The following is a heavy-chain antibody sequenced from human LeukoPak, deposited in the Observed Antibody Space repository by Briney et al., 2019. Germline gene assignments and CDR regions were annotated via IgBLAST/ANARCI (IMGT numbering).Heavy chain of an antibody. J-gene: IGHJ4*02. CDR3: ARLWGYCSSTSCYK. Sequence: PGGSLRLSCAPSGFTFRGYRMSGVPGAPGKGREGGPNIKQDGSEKYYVDSVKGRFTISRDNAKNSLYLQMNSLRAEDTAVYYCARLWGYCSSTSCYKWGQGTLVTVSS. V-gene: IGHV3-7*03. CDR2: IKQDGSEK. D-gene: IGHD2-2*02. CDR1: GFTFRGYR.